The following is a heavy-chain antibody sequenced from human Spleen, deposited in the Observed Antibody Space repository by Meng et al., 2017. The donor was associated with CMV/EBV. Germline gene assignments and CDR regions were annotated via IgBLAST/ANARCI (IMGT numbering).Heavy chain of an antibody. D-gene: IGHD6-13*01. V-gene: IGHV3-30*02. J-gene: IGHJ6*02. CDR1: GFTFSSYG. CDR2: IRYDGSNK. Sequence: GESLKISCAASGFTFSSYGMHWVRQAPGKGLEWVAFIRYDGSNKYYADSVKGRFTISRDNSKNTLYLQMNSLRAEDTAVYYCARAISSSWLYGMDVWGQGTTVIVSS. CDR3: ARAISSSWLYGMDV.